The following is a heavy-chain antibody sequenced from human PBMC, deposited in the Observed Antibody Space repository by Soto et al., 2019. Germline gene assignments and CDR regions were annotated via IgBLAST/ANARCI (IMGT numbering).Heavy chain of an antibody. CDR3: GISRMGGNYYLFDF. D-gene: IGHD1-26*01. Sequence: ASVKVSCKSSGYSFYDYGISWVRQAPGQGPEWMGWISGNNGNTNYAQKFQGRVTLTTDTSTSTAYMELRSLKSDDTAVYYCGISRMGGNYYLFDFPGQGTLVTGSA. CDR2: ISGNNGNT. CDR1: GYSFYDYG. J-gene: IGHJ4*02. V-gene: IGHV1-18*01.